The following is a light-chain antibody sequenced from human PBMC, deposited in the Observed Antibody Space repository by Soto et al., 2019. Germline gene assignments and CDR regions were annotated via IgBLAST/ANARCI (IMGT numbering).Light chain of an antibody. J-gene: IGLJ7*01. V-gene: IGLV3-21*04. CDR3: QVWDSSSDHAV. CDR2: YDN. Sequence: SYELTQPPSVSVAPGKTARITCGGNNIGIKSVHWYQQKPGQDPVLVIYYDNDRPSGIPERFSGSNSGNTATLTISRVEAGDEADYYCQVWDSSSDHAVFGGGTQLTVL. CDR1: NIGIKS.